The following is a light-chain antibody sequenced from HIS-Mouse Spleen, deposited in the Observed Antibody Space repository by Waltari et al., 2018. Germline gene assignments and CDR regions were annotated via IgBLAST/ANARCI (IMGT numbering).Light chain of an antibody. J-gene: IGLJ2*01. Sequence: QSALTQPRSVSGSPGQSVTISCTGTSSDVGGYNYVSWYQQHPVKAPKLMIYDVSKRPSGVPDRFSGSKSGNTASLTISGLQAEDEADYYCCSYAGSYTVVFGGGTKLTVL. V-gene: IGLV2-11*01. CDR2: DVS. CDR1: SSDVGGYNY. CDR3: CSYAGSYTVV.